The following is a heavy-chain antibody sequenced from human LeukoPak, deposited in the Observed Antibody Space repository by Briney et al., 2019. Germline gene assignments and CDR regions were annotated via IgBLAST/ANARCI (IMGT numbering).Heavy chain of an antibody. CDR1: GFTFSSYA. J-gene: IGHJ4*02. CDR3: AKQTTGYSGSGVDY. Sequence: GGSLRFSCAASGFTFSSYAMSWVRQAPGKGLEWVSGISDSGDRAHYADSVKGRFTISRDNSKNTLYLQMNSLRAEDTAVYFCAKQTTGYSGSGVDYWRQGTLVTVSS. V-gene: IGHV3-23*01. CDR2: ISDSGDRA. D-gene: IGHD3-10*01.